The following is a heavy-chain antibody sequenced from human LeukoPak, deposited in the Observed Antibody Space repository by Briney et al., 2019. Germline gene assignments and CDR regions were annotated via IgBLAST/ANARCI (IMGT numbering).Heavy chain of an antibody. V-gene: IGHV1-18*01. J-gene: IGHJ6*02. D-gene: IGHD3-10*01. Sequence: GASVKVSCQASGYTFTSYGISWVRQAPGQGLEWMGWISAYNGNTNYAQKLQGRVTMTTDTSTSTAYMELRSMRSDDTAVYYCEGHLGYYYGSGSYSYYYYYGMDIWGQGTTVTVSS. CDR1: GYTFTSYG. CDR3: EGHLGYYYGSGSYSYYYYYGMDI. CDR2: ISAYNGNT.